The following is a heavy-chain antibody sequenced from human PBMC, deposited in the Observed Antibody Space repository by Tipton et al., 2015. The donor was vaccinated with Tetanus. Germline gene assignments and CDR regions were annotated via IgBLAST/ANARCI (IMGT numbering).Heavy chain of an antibody. CDR3: AKGDDYGDYPNFGYYGMDA. Sequence: LRLSCTVSRGSISSSNYYWGWIRQPPGKGLEWIGSIYYSGSTYYNPSLKSRVTISVDTSKNQFSLKLNSVTAADTAVYYCAKGDDYGDYPNFGYYGMDAWGQGTTVTVSS. J-gene: IGHJ6*02. CDR1: RGSISSSNYY. V-gene: IGHV4-39*07. D-gene: IGHD4-17*01. CDR2: IYYSGST.